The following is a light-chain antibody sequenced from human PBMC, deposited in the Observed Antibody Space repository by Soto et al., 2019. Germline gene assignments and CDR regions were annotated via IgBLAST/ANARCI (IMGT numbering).Light chain of an antibody. CDR3: QQYNYWPLYT. J-gene: IGKJ2*01. Sequence: EIVMTQSPTTLSVSPGEGATLSCRASQNLSTNLAWYQQKPGQSPRLLIYDASARATGIPARFIGSGSGTEFTLTISSLESEDFAVYYCQQYNYWPLYTFGQGTKLEIK. CDR2: DAS. CDR1: QNLSTN. V-gene: IGKV3-15*01.